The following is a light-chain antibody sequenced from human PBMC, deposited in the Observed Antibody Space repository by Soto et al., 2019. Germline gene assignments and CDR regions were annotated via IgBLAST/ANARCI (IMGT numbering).Light chain of an antibody. CDR1: QSVRSNS. V-gene: IGKV3-20*01. CDR2: GAS. J-gene: IGKJ5*01. CDR3: QQYGSSPIT. Sequence: EIVLTQTPGTLSLSPGERATLSCRSSQSVRSNSLAWYQQKPGQAPTLLMYGASRRATGIPDRFSGSGSGTDFTLTISRLEPEDFAVYYCQQYGSSPITFGQGTRLEI.